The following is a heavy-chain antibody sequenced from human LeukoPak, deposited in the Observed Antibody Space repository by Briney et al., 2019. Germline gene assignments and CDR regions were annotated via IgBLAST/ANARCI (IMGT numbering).Heavy chain of an antibody. V-gene: IGHV3-21*01. Sequence: PGGSLRLSCAASGFTFSSYSMNWVRQAPGKGLEWVSSISSSSSYIYYADSVKGRFTISRDNAKNSLYLQMNSLRAEDTAAYYCAESPSDYGDYVTRYGMDVWGQGTTVTVSS. CDR3: AESPSDYGDYVTRYGMDV. J-gene: IGHJ6*02. CDR1: GFTFSSYS. CDR2: ISSSSSYI. D-gene: IGHD4-17*01.